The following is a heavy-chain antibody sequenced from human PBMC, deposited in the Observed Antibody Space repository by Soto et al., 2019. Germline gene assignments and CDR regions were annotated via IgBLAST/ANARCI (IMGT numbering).Heavy chain of an antibody. CDR2: IYYSGST. D-gene: IGHD6-13*01. CDR1: GGSISSSSYY. CDR3: ARRSSSWFYYFDY. J-gene: IGHJ4*02. Sequence: SETLSLTCTVSGGSISSSSYYWGWIRQPPGKGLEWIGSIYYSGSTYYNPSLKRRVTISVDTSKNQFSLKLSSVTAADTAVYYCARRSSSWFYYFDYWGQGTLVTVSS. V-gene: IGHV4-39*01.